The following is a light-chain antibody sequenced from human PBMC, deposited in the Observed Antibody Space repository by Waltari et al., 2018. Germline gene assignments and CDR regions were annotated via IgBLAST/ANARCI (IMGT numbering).Light chain of an antibody. J-gene: IGKJ4*01. Sequence: EIVLTQSPGTLSLSPGESATLSCRASQSVDTYLAWYQKKPGQAPRLLIYDASTRATGIPARFSGSGSGTVFTLTISSLEPEDFAVYYCQQRSSWFTFGGGTKVEV. CDR2: DAS. CDR3: QQRSSWFT. CDR1: QSVDTY. V-gene: IGKV3-11*01.